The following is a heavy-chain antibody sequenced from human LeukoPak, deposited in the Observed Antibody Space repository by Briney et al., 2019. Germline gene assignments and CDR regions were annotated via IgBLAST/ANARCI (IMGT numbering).Heavy chain of an antibody. V-gene: IGHV3-20*04. CDR2: INWNGGGI. Sequence: GGSLRLSCTASGFTLHDYAMTWVRQGPGTGLEWVCGINWNGGGIHYAGSVQGRFTVSRDNAKNSLYLQMNSLRAEDTALYFCARSPARAGLVDAELDYWGQGTLVTVSS. J-gene: IGHJ4*02. CDR1: GFTLHDYA. CDR3: ARSPARAGLVDAELDY.